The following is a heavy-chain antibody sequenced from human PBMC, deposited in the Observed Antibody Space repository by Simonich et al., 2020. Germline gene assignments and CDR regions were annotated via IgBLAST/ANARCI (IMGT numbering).Heavy chain of an antibody. D-gene: IGHD1-26*01. CDR1: GYTFTGYY. CDR3: ARGLLSGSYYAFDI. V-gene: IGHV1-2*02. J-gene: IGHJ3*02. CDR2: INPNSGCT. Sequence: QVQLVQSGAEVKKPGAAVKVSCKASGYTFTGYYRNWVRQAPGQGLEGMGWINPNSGCTNYAQKCQGRVTMTRDTSISTAYMELRRLRSDDTAVYYCARGLLSGSYYAFDIWAKGQWSPSLQ.